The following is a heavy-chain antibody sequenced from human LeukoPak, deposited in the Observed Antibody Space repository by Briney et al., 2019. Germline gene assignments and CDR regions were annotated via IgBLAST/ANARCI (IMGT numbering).Heavy chain of an antibody. V-gene: IGHV3-7*03. Sequence: RSLRLSCAASGFTFSSYAMSWVRPAPGKGLEWVASINHNGNVNYYVDSVKGRFTISRDNAKNSLYLQMSNLRAEDTAVYFCARGGGLDVWGQGATVTVSS. CDR2: INHNGNVN. J-gene: IGHJ6*02. CDR1: GFTFSSYA. D-gene: IGHD3-16*01. CDR3: ARGGGLDV.